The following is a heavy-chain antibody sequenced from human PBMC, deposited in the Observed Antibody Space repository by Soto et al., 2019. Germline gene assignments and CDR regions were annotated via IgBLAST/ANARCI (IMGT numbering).Heavy chain of an antibody. CDR1: GYTFTSYG. Sequence: VASVKVSCMASGYTFTSYGISWVRQAPGQGLEWMGWISAYNGNTNYAQKLQGRVTMTTDTSTSTAYMELRSLRSDDTAVYYCARGAYYDILTGYYKKVYFDYWGQGTLVTVSS. CDR3: ARGAYYDILTGYYKKVYFDY. D-gene: IGHD3-9*01. V-gene: IGHV1-18*01. CDR2: ISAYNGNT. J-gene: IGHJ4*02.